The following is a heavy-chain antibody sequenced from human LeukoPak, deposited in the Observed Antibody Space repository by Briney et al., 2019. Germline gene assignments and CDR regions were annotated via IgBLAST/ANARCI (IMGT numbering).Heavy chain of an antibody. CDR3: ARVICSGGSCRFDY. V-gene: IGHV4-39*07. Sequence: SETLSLTCTVSGGSISSSSYYWGWIRQPPGKGLEWIGSIYYSGSTYYNPSLKSRVTMSVDTSKSQFSLKLSSVTAADTAVYYCARVICSGGSCRFDYWGQGTLVTVSS. D-gene: IGHD2-15*01. CDR1: GGSISSSSYY. J-gene: IGHJ4*02. CDR2: IYYSGST.